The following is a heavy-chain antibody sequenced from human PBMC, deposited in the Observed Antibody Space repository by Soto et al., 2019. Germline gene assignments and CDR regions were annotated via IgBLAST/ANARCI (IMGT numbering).Heavy chain of an antibody. V-gene: IGHV3-23*01. CDR2: ISGSGGST. CDR1: GFTFSSYA. D-gene: IGHD3-9*01. J-gene: IGHJ4*02. Sequence: PGGSLRLSCAASGFTFSSYAMSWVRQAPGKGLEWVSAISGSGGSTYYADSVKGRFTISRDNSKNTLYLQMNSLRAEDTAVYYCAKEDSNHYDILTGPGPYFDYWGQGTLVTVSS. CDR3: AKEDSNHYDILTGPGPYFDY.